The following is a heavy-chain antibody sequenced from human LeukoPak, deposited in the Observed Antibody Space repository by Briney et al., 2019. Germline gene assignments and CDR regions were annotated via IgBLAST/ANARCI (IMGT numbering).Heavy chain of an antibody. CDR3: ARDGGRDGYSY. D-gene: IGHD5-24*01. Sequence: PSETLSLTCAVYGGSFSGYYWSWIRQPPGKGLEWIGSIYYSGSTYYNPSLKSRVTISVDTSKNQFSLKLSSVTAADTAVYYCARDGGRDGYSYWGQGTLVTVSS. CDR2: IYYSGST. J-gene: IGHJ4*02. CDR1: GGSFSGYY. V-gene: IGHV4-34*01.